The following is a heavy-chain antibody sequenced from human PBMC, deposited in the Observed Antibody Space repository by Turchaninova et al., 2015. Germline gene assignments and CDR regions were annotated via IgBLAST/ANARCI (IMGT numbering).Heavy chain of an antibody. V-gene: IGHV4-38-2*02. CDR2: IYHDGTT. Sequence: QVQLQESGPGLVKPSGTLSLPCTAPGFSITTNYYWGWIRQPPGKGLEWIGSIYHDGTTYYNPSLKSRVTMSMDTSKNQFSLRLTSVTAGDTALFYCARLGLDDHFDSWGQGTLVTVSS. J-gene: IGHJ4*02. D-gene: IGHD1-1*01. CDR1: GFSITTNYY. CDR3: ARLGLDDHFDS.